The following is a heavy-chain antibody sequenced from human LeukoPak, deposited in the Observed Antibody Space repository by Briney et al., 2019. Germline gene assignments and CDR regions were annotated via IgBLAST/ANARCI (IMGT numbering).Heavy chain of an antibody. Sequence: SEXLSLTFAVSGYSISSGYCWGWIRQPPGKGLEWIGSVYHSGSTYYNPSLKSRVTMSVDTSKNQFSLKLSSVTAADTAVYYCARHQWELGAFDIWGQGTMVTVFS. D-gene: IGHD1-26*01. CDR1: GYSISSGYC. V-gene: IGHV4-38-2*01. J-gene: IGHJ3*02. CDR2: VYHSGST. CDR3: ARHQWELGAFDI.